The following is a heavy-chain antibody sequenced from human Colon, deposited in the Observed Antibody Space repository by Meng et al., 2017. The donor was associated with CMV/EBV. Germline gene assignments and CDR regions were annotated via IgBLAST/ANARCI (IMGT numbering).Heavy chain of an antibody. V-gene: IGHV1-69*01. D-gene: IGHD6-13*01. CDR2: IIPMFGSP. CDR3: ARGKQAGFDL. J-gene: IGHJ5*02. CDR1: GRTFDTST. Sequence: QILQSGADVKKPVLSVKFSCKASGRTFDTSTFTWVRQAPGQGREWMGGIIPMFGSPSYSQKFRGRVTITADELEVNSLRSEDTAVYYCARGKQAGFDLWGQGTLVTVSS.